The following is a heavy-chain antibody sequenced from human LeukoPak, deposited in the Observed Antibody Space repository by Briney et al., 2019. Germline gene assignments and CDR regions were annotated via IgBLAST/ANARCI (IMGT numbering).Heavy chain of an antibody. D-gene: IGHD3-10*01. CDR3: ARGPPGGQFDP. J-gene: IGHJ5*02. CDR2: IYYSGST. CDR1: GGSISSYY. Sequence: SETLSLTCSVSGGSISSYYWTWIRQPPGKGLEWIGYIYYSGSTNYNPSLKSRVTISVDTSKNQFSLKLSSVTAADTAVYYCARGPPGGQFDPWGQGTLVTVSS. V-gene: IGHV4-59*01.